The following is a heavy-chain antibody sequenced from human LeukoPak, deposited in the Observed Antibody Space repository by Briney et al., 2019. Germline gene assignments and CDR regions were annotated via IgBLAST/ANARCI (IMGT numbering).Heavy chain of an antibody. CDR3: ARGPTVTYYYYYMDV. D-gene: IGHD4-11*01. CDR1: GGSISSYY. CDR2: IYTSGST. V-gene: IGHV4-4*07. J-gene: IGHJ6*03. Sequence: SETLSLTWTVSGGSISSYYWSWIRQPAGKGLEWIGRIYTSGSTNYNPSLKSRVTMSVDTSKNQFSLTLSSVTAADTAVYYCARGPTVTYYYYYMDVWGKGTTVTVSS.